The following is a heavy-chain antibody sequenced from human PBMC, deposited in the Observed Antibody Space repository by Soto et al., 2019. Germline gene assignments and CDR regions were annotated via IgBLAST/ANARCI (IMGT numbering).Heavy chain of an antibody. J-gene: IGHJ4*02. V-gene: IGHV4-59*08. CDR2: IYYSGST. D-gene: IGHD3-10*01. Sequence: LVTLCVTCTVSDGSISSYCWSWIRQPPGKGLEWIGYIYYSGSTNYNPSLKSRVTISVDTSKNQFSLKLNSMTAADTAVYYCAEHNNGSGSTVLEFWGKGSLVPVSS. CDR3: AEHNNGSGSTVLEF. CDR1: DGSISSYC.